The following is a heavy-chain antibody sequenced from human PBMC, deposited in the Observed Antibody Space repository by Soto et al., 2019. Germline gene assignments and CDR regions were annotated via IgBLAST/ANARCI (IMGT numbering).Heavy chain of an antibody. CDR3: TTDLPYYDSSGYYYFLGGIVDY. V-gene: IGHV3-15*07. CDR2: IKSKTDGGTT. D-gene: IGHD3-22*01. J-gene: IGHJ4*02. CDR1: GFTFSNAW. Sequence: GGSLRLSCAASGFTFSNAWMNWVRQAPGKGLEWVGRIKSKTDGGTTDYAAPVKGRFTISRDDSKNTRYLQMNSLKTEDTAVYYCTTDLPYYDSSGYYYFLGGIVDYWGQGTLVTVSS.